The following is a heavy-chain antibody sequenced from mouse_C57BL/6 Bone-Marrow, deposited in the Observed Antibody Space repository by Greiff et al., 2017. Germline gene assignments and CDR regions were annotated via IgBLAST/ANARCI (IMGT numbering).Heavy chain of an antibody. Sequence: VQLQQSVAELVRPGASVKLSCTASGFNFKNTYMHWVKQRPEQGLEWIGRIDPANGNTKYTPKFQGKATITVDTSSNTAYLQLSSLTSEDTAIYYCARKGGPYYGGQGTSVTVSS. CDR1: GFNFKNTY. J-gene: IGHJ4*01. V-gene: IGHV14-3*01. CDR2: IDPANGNT. CDR3: ARKGGPYY.